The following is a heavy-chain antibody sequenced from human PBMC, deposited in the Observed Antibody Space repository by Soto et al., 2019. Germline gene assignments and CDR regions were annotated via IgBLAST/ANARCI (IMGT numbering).Heavy chain of an antibody. Sequence: QVHLVQSGAEVKKPGSSVRVSCKASGGSFSNYAVTWVRQAPGQRLEWMGGITPMFGIANYAQKFQGRVTLTADESTGTAYMELSSLRSDDTATYYCASDRLHAGFEAWGQGTLVTVSS. J-gene: IGHJ4*02. CDR2: ITPMFGIA. D-gene: IGHD2-15*01. V-gene: IGHV1-69*01. CDR1: GGSFSNYA. CDR3: ASDRLHAGFEA.